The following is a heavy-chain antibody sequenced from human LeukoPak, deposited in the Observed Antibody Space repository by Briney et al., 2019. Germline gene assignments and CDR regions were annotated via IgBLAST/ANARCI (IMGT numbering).Heavy chain of an antibody. V-gene: IGHV1-69*04. CDR2: IIPILGIA. D-gene: IGHD3-10*01. J-gene: IGHJ4*02. CDR1: GGTFSSYT. CDR3: AREYSRFGELNDY. Sequence: ASVKVSCKASGGTFSSYTISWVRQAPGQGLEWMGRIIPILGIANYAQKFQGRVTMTRDTSISTAYMELSRLRSDDTAVYYCAREYSRFGELNDYWGQGTLVTVSS.